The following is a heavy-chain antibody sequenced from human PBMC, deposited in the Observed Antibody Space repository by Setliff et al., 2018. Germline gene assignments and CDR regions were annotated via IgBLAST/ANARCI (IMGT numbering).Heavy chain of an antibody. V-gene: IGHV5-51*01. CDR3: ARVVGADGMGIDY. J-gene: IGHJ4*02. Sequence: GESLKISCRGSGYTFSDYWIGWVRQMPGKGLEWVGIIYPGDSDTRYSPSFQGQVTFSADKSISTAYLQWSSLKASDTATYYCARVVGADGMGIDYWGQGTVVTVSS. CDR1: GYTFSDYW. D-gene: IGHD2-15*01. CDR2: IYPGDSDT.